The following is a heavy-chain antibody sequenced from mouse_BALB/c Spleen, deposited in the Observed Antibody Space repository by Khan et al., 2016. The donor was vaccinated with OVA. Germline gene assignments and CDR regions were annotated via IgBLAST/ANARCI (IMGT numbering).Heavy chain of an antibody. V-gene: IGHV1S41*01. D-gene: IGHD1-1*02. CDR2: IAPGSGST. CDR1: GYTFTSYW. CDR3: ARSTYYCSGLCAIDD. Sequence: DLVKPGASVKLSCKASGYTFTSYWINWIKQRTGQGLEWIGRIAPGSGSTSYNEMYKNKAILTVDTFSSTAYIQFSSLSSEDSAVFFCARSTYYCSGLCAIDDWGQGTSVTVSS. J-gene: IGHJ4*01.